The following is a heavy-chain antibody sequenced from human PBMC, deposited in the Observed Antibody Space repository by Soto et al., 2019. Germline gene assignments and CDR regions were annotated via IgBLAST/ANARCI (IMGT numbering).Heavy chain of an antibody. D-gene: IGHD1-26*01. Sequence: TLSLTCTVSGGSISSGGYYWSWIRQHPGKGLEWIGYIYYSGSTYYNPSLKSRVTISVDTSKNQFSLKLSSVTAADTAVYYCARDKSGYFDYWGQGTLVTVSS. CDR2: IYYSGST. V-gene: IGHV4-31*03. J-gene: IGHJ4*02. CDR1: GGSISSGGYY. CDR3: ARDKSGYFDY.